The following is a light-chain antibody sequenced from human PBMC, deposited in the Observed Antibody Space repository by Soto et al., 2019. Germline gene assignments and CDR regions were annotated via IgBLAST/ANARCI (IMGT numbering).Light chain of an antibody. J-gene: IGLJ2*01. V-gene: IGLV1-40*01. CDR2: GNS. CDR3: QSFDSRLSRSPVV. Sequence: QAVVTQPPSVSGAPGQRVTISCTGSSSNIGAGYDVHWYQQLPGTAPKLLIYGNSNRPSGVPDRFSGSKSGTSASLAITGLQAADEADYSCQSFDSRLSRSPVVFGGGPKLTAL. CDR1: SSNIGAGYD.